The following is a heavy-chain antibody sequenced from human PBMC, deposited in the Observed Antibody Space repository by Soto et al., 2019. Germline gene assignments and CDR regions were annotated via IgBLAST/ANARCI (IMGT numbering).Heavy chain of an antibody. CDR2: ISPYNGHT. Sequence: QVQLVQSAGEVKKPGASVKVSCKASGYSFTSYGISWVRRAPGQGLEWMGWISPYNGHTQFVERFQGRVTMTTDTPTKTAYMELRNLRSDDTAHYYCARDLTIVPATHPRLENYGMDVWGQGNTVIVSS. CDR3: ARDLTIVPATHPRLENYGMDV. V-gene: IGHV1-18*01. CDR1: GYSFTSYG. J-gene: IGHJ6*02. D-gene: IGHD2-2*01.